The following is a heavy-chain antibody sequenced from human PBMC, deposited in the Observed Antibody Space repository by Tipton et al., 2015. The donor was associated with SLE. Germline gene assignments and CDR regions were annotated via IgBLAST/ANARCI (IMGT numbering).Heavy chain of an antibody. D-gene: IGHD3-22*01. CDR1: GLTFTTYT. Sequence: SLRLSCAVSGLTFTTYTMNWVRQAPGKGLEWVSSISASGRTMYYTDSLKGRFTISRDNAKNSLSLQMNGLRVEDTAVYYCARQAKFYYDSSGYSYFYYGLDVWGQGTTVTVSS. J-gene: IGHJ6*02. CDR2: ISASGRTM. V-gene: IGHV3-21*01. CDR3: ARQAKFYYDSSGYSYFYYGLDV.